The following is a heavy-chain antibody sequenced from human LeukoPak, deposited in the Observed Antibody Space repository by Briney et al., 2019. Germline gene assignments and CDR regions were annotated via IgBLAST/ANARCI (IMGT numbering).Heavy chain of an antibody. D-gene: IGHD3-22*01. CDR1: GFTFSSYS. Sequence: GGSLRLSCAASGFTFSSYSMNWVRQAPGKGLEWVSYISSSSSTIYYADSVKGRFTISRDNAKNSLYLQMNSPRAEDTAVYYCARDGYHYPPVDYGMDVWGQGTTVTVSS. J-gene: IGHJ6*02. CDR3: ARDGYHYPPVDYGMDV. CDR2: ISSSSSTI. V-gene: IGHV3-48*01.